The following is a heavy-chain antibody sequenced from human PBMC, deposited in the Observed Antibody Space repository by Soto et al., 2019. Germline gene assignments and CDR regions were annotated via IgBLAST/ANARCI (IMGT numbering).Heavy chain of an antibody. D-gene: IGHD6-25*01. V-gene: IGHV5-51*01. CDR2: IYPGDSDT. CDR1: GYSCTSYW. CDR3: ARRSGRTSYYYYGMDV. J-gene: IGHJ6*02. Sequence: GESLKISCKGSGYSCTSYWIGWVRQMPGKGLEWMGSIYPGDSDTRYSPSFQGQVTISADKSISTAYLQWSSLKASDNAMYYCARRSGRTSYYYYGMDVWGQGTTATVS.